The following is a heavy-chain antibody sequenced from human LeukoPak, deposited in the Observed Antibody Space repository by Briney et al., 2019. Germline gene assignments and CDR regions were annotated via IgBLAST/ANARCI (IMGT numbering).Heavy chain of an antibody. CDR2: IFYSGST. V-gene: IGHV4-39*07. CDR1: GDSFSSVTDY. J-gene: IGHJ4*02. D-gene: IGHD3-9*01. Sequence: SETLSLTCTVSGDSFSSVTDYWAWIRQPPGKGLEWIGSIFYSGSTYYNPSLYSRVSISVDTSKNQFSLKLISVTAADTAVYYCARDSYYDILTGFRQFDSWGQGILVTVSS. CDR3: ARDSYYDILTGFRQFDS.